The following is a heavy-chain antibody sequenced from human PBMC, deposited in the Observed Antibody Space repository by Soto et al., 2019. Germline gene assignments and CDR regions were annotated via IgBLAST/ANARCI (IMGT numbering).Heavy chain of an antibody. CDR2: INPSGGYT. Sequence: QVQLVQSGAEVKKPGASVKVSCQTSGYTFTSYYIHLVRQAPGQGLAWMGIINPSGGYTKYSKKFPDRVTMTREAATTIVFMELSSLTSEDTAVYFCARSRSMGAWSASVTTYAYGTDVWGQGTTASASS. CDR3: ARSRSMGAWSASVTTYAYGTDV. J-gene: IGHJ6*02. CDR1: GYTFTSYY. D-gene: IGHD1-26*01. V-gene: IGHV1-46*01.